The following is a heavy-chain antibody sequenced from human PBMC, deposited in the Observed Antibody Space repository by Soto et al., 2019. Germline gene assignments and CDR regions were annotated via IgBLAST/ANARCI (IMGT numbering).Heavy chain of an antibody. CDR3: AREWSAAGHFYGMDV. J-gene: IGHJ6*02. CDR2: MNTNSDDT. D-gene: IGHD6-13*01. Sequence: ASVKVSCKTSGYTFTSYDINWVRQAPGQGLEWVGWMNTNSDDTRSAQKFRGRLTLTRDKSMRAVYMKLSNLRPDDTAVYYCAREWSAAGHFYGMDVWGQGTTVTVSS. CDR1: GYTFTSYD. V-gene: IGHV1-8*01.